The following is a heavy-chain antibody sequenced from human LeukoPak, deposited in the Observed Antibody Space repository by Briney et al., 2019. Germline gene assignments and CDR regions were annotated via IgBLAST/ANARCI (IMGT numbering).Heavy chain of an antibody. CDR3: ARDCGGGSCYGPYDAFDI. CDR1: GFTFSSYE. V-gene: IGHV3-48*03. D-gene: IGHD2-15*01. J-gene: IGHJ3*02. CDR2: ISSSGSTI. Sequence: GGSLRLSCAASGFTFSSYEMNWVRQAPGKGLEWVSYISSSGSTIYYADSVKGRFTISRDNAKNSLYLQMYSLRAEDTAVYYCARDCGGGSCYGPYDAFDIWGQGTMVTVSS.